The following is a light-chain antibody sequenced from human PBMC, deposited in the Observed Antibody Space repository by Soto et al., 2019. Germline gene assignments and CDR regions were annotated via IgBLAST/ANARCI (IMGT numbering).Light chain of an antibody. CDR1: SSDVGSYNF. CDR3: CSYAGSSTLL. Sequence: QSALTQPASVSGSPGQSITISCTGTSSDVGSYNFVSWFQQRPGKAPKLMIYEVSKRPSGVSTRFSGSKSGNTASLTISGLQAEDEADYYCCSYAGSSTLLFGGGTKVTVL. CDR2: EVS. J-gene: IGLJ2*01. V-gene: IGLV2-23*01.